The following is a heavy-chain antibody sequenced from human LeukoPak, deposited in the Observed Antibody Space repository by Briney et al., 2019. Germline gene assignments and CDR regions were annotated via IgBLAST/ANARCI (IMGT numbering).Heavy chain of an antibody. D-gene: IGHD6-13*01. CDR3: AKVPAYSSSWYGPYYFDY. V-gene: IGHV3-23*01. J-gene: IGHJ4*02. CDR1: GFAFSSYA. CDR2: ISGSGGST. Sequence: GGSLRLSCGASGFAFSSYAMSWVRQAPGKGLEWVSAISGSGGSTYYADSVKGRFTISRDNSKNTLYLQMNSLRAEDTAVYYCAKVPAYSSSWYGPYYFDYWGQGTLVTVSS.